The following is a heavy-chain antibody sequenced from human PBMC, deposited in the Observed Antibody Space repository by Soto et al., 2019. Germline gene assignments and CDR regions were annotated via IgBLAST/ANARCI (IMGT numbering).Heavy chain of an antibody. J-gene: IGHJ4*02. Sequence: SETLSLTCTVSGGSISSYYWSWIRQPPGKGLEWIGYIYYSGSTNYNPSLKSRVTISVDTSKNQFSLKLSSVTAADTAVYYCARLRGSGWSYYFDYWGQGTLVTVSS. CDR2: IYYSGST. CDR1: GGSISSYY. V-gene: IGHV4-59*08. D-gene: IGHD6-19*01. CDR3: ARLRGSGWSYYFDY.